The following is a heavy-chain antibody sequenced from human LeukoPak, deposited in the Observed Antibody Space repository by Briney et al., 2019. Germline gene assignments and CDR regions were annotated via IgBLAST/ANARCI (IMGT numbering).Heavy chain of an antibody. J-gene: IGHJ4*02. CDR1: GFNVSSNY. V-gene: IGHV3-53*01. CDR2: IYSGGST. Sequence: GGSLRLSCAASGFNVSSNYMSWVRQAPGKGLEWVSVIYSGGSTCYADSVKGRFTISRDNSKNTLYLQMNSLRAEDTAVYYCARGGAQGYHLPYWGQGTRVTVSS. CDR3: ARGGAQGYHLPY. D-gene: IGHD2-15*01.